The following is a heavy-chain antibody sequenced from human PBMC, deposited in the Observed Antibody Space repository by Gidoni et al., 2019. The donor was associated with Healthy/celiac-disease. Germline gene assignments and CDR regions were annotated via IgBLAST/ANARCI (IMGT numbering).Heavy chain of an antibody. CDR2: IYYSGST. J-gene: IGHJ6*02. CDR1: GGSISSYY. D-gene: IGHD1-7*01. CDR3: QAWNYWDGMDV. V-gene: IGHV4-59*01. Sequence: QGQLQESGPGLVKPSGTLSLTCTVSGGSISSYYWSWIRQPPGKGLEWIGYIYYSGSTNYNPSLKSRVTISVDTSKNQFSLKLSSVTAADTAVYYGQAWNYWDGMDVWGQGTTVTVSS.